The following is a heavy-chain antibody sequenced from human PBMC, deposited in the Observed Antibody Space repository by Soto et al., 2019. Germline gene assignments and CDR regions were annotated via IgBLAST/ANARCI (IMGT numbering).Heavy chain of an antibody. CDR2: MNPNSGNT. V-gene: IGHV1-8*01. J-gene: IGHJ3*02. CDR1: GYTFTSYD. Sequence: ASVKVSCKASGYTFTSYDINWVRQATGQGLEWMGWMNPNSGNTGYAQKFQGRVTMTRNTSISTAYMELSSLRSEDTAVYYCARADGDYGPRQRDAFDIWGQGTMVTVSS. CDR3: ARADGDYGPRQRDAFDI. D-gene: IGHD4-17*01.